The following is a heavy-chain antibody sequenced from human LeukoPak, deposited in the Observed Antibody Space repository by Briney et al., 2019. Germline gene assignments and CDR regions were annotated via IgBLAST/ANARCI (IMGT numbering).Heavy chain of an antibody. J-gene: IGHJ4*02. CDR1: GGSFSGYY. D-gene: IGHD3-3*01. CDR3: AGYYDFWSGYLDY. V-gene: IGHV4-34*01. Sequence: SETLSLTCAVYGGSFSGYYWSWIRRPPGKGLEWIGEINHSGSTNYNPSLKSRVTISVDTSKNQFSLKLSSVTAADTAVYYCAGYYDFWSGYLDYWGQGTLVTVSS. CDR2: INHSGST.